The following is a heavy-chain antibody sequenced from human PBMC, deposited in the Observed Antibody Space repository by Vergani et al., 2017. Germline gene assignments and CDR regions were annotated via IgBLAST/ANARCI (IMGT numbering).Heavy chain of an antibody. J-gene: IGHJ2*01. D-gene: IGHD3-16*01. CDR2: IYNSGNG. CDR3: ASGKYYSXSTSHFRGRYFDV. Sequence: QMQLQESGPGLVKASETLYLTCTVSGDSIISRSYYWGWIRQPPGTGLEWIGSIYNSGNGDSSSSLKSRVTISADTSKNQFSLRLTSVTAADTAVYYCASGKYYSXSTSHFRGRYFDVWGRGTLVTVPS. CDR1: GDSIISRSYY. V-gene: IGHV4-39*01.